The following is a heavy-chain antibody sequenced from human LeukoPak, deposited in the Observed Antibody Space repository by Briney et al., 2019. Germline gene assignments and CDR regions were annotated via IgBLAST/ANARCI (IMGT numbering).Heavy chain of an antibody. CDR3: ASRRCSTTCPEDY. CDR2: IYTSGST. Sequence: PSETRSLTCTVAGGSIGTYYWSWIRQSAGKGLEWIGRIYTSGSTDYNPSLKSRVTMSVDTSKNQLSLKLSSVTAADTAVYYCASRRCSTTCPEDYWGQGTLVTVSS. J-gene: IGHJ4*02. V-gene: IGHV4-4*07. CDR1: GGSIGTYY. D-gene: IGHD2-2*01.